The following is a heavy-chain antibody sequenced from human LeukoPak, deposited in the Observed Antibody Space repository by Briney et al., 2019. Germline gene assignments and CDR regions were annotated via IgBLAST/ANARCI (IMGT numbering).Heavy chain of an antibody. Sequence: SETLSLTCTVSGGSISSSSYYWGWIRQPPGKGLEWIGRIYYSGSTYYKPSLKSRDTISVDTSKNQFSLNLSSVTAADTAVYYCARLYYDSSGYYQIGYFDYWGQGTLVTVSS. CDR3: ARLYYDSSGYYQIGYFDY. V-gene: IGHV4-39*01. CDR1: GGSISSSSYY. CDR2: IYYSGST. J-gene: IGHJ4*02. D-gene: IGHD3-22*01.